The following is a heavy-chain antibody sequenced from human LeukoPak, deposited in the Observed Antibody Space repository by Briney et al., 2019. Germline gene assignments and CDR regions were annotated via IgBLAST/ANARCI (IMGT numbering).Heavy chain of an antibody. V-gene: IGHV4-61*02. D-gene: IGHD4-17*01. CDR1: GGSFSSGSYY. J-gene: IGHJ4*02. CDR2: IHTSGST. CDR3: ARHLLGDYVGLRY. Sequence: PSQTLSLTCTVSGGSFSSGSYYWNWIRQPAGKGLEWIGRIHTSGSTNYNPSLKSRIAISLDTSKNQFSLKLSSVTAADTAVYYCARHLLGDYVGLRYWGQGTLVTVSS.